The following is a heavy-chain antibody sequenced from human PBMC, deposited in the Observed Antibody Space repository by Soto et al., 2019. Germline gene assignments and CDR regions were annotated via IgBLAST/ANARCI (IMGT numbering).Heavy chain of an antibody. CDR2: IFGSGET. D-gene: IGHD3-22*01. CDR1: GASMSNYY. Sequence: QVQLQESGPGLLKPSETLSLTCTVSGASMSNYYWSWIRQPAGKGLEWIGRIFGSGETYYNPSLTSRVILSVDLSKSQFSLELTSVTAADTAVYFCVREGDYSDNNGYPLFDYRGQGTLVTVSP. V-gene: IGHV4-4*07. CDR3: VREGDYSDNNGYPLFDY. J-gene: IGHJ4*02.